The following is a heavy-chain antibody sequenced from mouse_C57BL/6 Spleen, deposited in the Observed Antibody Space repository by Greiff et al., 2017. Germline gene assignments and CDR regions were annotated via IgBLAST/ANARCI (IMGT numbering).Heavy chain of an antibody. D-gene: IGHD3-2*01. V-gene: IGHV1-19*01. CDR3: ARDGGDSSCAY. Sequence: VQLQQSGPVLVKPGASVKMSCKASGYTFTGYYMNWVKQSHGKCLEWIGVINPYNGGTSYNQKFKGKATLTVDKSSSTAYMELNSLTSEDSAVYYCARDGGDSSCAYWGQGTLVTVSA. J-gene: IGHJ3*01. CDR2: INPYNGGT. CDR1: GYTFTGYY.